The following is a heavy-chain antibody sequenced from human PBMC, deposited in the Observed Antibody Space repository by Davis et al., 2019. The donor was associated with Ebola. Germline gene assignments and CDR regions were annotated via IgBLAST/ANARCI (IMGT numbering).Heavy chain of an antibody. D-gene: IGHD5-12*01. V-gene: IGHV3-66*01. Sequence: PGGSLRLSCAASGFTVSSNYMSWVRQAPGKGLEWVSVIYSGGSTYYADSVKGRFTISRDNSKNTLYLQMNSLRAEDTAVYYCARSGYLIVATRWPDYWGQGTLVTVSS. J-gene: IGHJ4*02. CDR3: ARSGYLIVATRWPDY. CDR1: GFTVSSNY. CDR2: IYSGGST.